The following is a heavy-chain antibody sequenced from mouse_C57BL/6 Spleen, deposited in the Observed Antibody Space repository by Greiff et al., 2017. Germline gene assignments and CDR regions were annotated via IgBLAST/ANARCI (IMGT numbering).Heavy chain of an antibody. CDR1: GYTFTSYW. Sequence: VQLQQPGAELVMPGASVKLSCKASGYTFTSYWMHWVKQRPGQGLEWIGEIDPSDSYTNYNQKFKGKSTLTVDKSSSTAYMQLSSLTSEDSAVYYCARRGSSPFAYWGQGTLVTVSA. J-gene: IGHJ3*01. CDR3: ARRGSSPFAY. CDR2: IDPSDSYT. D-gene: IGHD1-1*01. V-gene: IGHV1-69*01.